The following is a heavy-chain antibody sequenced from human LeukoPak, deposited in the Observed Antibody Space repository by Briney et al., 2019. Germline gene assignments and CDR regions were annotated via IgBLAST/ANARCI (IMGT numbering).Heavy chain of an antibody. CDR3: ARGTSGSPNWFDP. CDR2: IKEDESEK. V-gene: IGHV3-7*04. CDR1: GFTFSSSW. J-gene: IGHJ5*02. D-gene: IGHD6-13*01. Sequence: PGGSLRLSCAASGFTFSSSWMSWVRQAPGKGLEWVANIKEDESEKFCVDSVRGRFTISRDNAKNSLYLQMNSLRAEDTAVYFCARGTSGSPNWFDPWGQGTLVTVSS.